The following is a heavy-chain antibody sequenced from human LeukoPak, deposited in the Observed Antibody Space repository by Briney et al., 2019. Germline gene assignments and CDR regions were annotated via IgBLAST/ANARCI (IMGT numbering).Heavy chain of an antibody. J-gene: IGHJ4*02. CDR1: GFTFSSYE. D-gene: IGHD5-12*01. CDR2: ISSSGSTI. V-gene: IGHV3-48*03. Sequence: SGGSLRLSCAASGFTFSSYEMTWVRQAPGKGLELVSYISSSGSTIYYADSVKGRFTISRDNAKNSLYLQMNSLRAEDTAVYYCAREGYSGFTSLDYWGQGTLVTVSS. CDR3: AREGYSGFTSLDY.